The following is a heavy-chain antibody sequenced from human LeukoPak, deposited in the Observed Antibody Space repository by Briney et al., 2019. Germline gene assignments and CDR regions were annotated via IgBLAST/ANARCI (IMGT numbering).Heavy chain of an antibody. Sequence: PGGSLRLSCAASGFTFSSYSMNWVRQAPGKGLEWVSYISSRSSAIYYADSVKGRFTISRDKAKNSLYLQMNSLRDEDTAVYYCARGARLSSYGDYYDYYYGMDVWGQGTTVTVSS. CDR1: GFTFSSYS. CDR3: ARGARLSSYGDYYDYYYGMDV. CDR2: ISSRSSAI. V-gene: IGHV3-48*02. J-gene: IGHJ6*02. D-gene: IGHD4-17*01.